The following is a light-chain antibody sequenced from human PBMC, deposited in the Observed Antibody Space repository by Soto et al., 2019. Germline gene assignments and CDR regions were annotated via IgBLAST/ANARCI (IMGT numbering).Light chain of an antibody. Sequence: EIVLTQSPATLSLSPGERATLSCRASQSVRNYLAWYQQKPGQAPRLLIYDASNRATGVPGRFSGSGSGTDFTLTISSLEPEDFGVYYCQQRSNWPWTFGQGTNVEIK. V-gene: IGKV3-11*01. CDR3: QQRSNWPWT. CDR1: QSVRNY. J-gene: IGKJ1*01. CDR2: DAS.